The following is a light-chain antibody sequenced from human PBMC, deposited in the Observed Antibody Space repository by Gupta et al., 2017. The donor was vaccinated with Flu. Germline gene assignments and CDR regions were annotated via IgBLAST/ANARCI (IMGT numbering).Light chain of an antibody. J-gene: IGLJ1*01. Sequence: QTVLTQPSSLSASPGVSASPTCTLPSAINVTTSRIYWFQQKPGSPPHYLLRYKSDSDKQQGSGVPSRFSGFKDISANAGILLISGLQSEDEDYYYCLIWHNNTYVFGPGSKVTVL. CDR3: LIWHNNTYV. V-gene: IGLV5-45*02. CDR2: YKSDSDK. CDR1: SAINVTTSR.